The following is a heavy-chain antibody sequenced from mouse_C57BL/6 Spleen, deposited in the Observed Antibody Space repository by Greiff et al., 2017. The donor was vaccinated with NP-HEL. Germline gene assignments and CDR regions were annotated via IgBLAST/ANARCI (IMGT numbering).Heavy chain of an antibody. V-gene: IGHV3-6*01. D-gene: IGHD1-1*01. Sequence: EVQLQESGPGLVKPSQSLSLTCSVTGYSITSGYYWNWLRQFPGNQLEWMGYISYDGSNNYNPSLKNRISITRDTSKNQFFLKLNSVTTEDTATYYCARGPTVVATSPYYAMDYWGQGTSVTVSS. CDR2: ISYDGSN. J-gene: IGHJ4*01. CDR3: ARGPTVVATSPYYAMDY. CDR1: GYSITSGYY.